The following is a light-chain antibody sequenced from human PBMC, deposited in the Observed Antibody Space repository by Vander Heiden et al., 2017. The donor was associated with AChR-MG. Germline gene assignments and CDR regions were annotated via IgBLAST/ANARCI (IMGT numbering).Light chain of an antibody. V-gene: IGLV2-11*01. Sequence: QSALTQPRSVSGSPGQSVTIPCTGTSRDVGCYNYVSWDQQHPGKAPKLMIYDVSKRPSGVPDRFSGSKSGNTASLTISGLQAEDEADYYCCSYAGSYLVFGGGTKLTVL. CDR1: SRDVGCYNY. J-gene: IGLJ2*01. CDR3: CSYAGSYLV. CDR2: DVS.